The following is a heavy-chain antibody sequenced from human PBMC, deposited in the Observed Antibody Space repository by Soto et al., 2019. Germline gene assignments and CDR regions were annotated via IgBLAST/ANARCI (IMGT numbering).Heavy chain of an antibody. CDR3: ARDVSSWFGEPNWFDP. Sequence: SETLSLTCTVSGGSISSYYWSWIRQPPGKGLEWIGYIYYSGSTNYNPSLKSRVTISVDTSKNQFSLKLSSVTAADTAVYYCARDVSSWFGEPNWFDPWGQGTLVTVSS. CDR2: IYYSGST. CDR1: GGSISSYY. V-gene: IGHV4-59*01. D-gene: IGHD3-10*01. J-gene: IGHJ5*02.